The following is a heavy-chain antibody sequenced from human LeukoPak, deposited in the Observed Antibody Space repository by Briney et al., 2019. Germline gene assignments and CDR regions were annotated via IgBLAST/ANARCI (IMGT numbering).Heavy chain of an antibody. J-gene: IGHJ6*02. D-gene: IGHD6-19*01. CDR1: VFPLNSYR. CDR3: EGIAVDGTLYYYGMDV. Sequence: GGSVTRFCAASVFPLNSYRKHWVRNARGKGLVWVSRTNSGGSNKTYDDSVKRRFTITRDNDKNTLYLQQISLIAEETAVYYCEGIAVDGTLYYYGMDVWGQGTTVAVSS. CDR2: TNSGGSNK. V-gene: IGHV3-74*03.